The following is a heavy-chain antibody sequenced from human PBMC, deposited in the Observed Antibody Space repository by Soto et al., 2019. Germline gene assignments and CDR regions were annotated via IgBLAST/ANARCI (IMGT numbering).Heavy chain of an antibody. V-gene: IGHV3-48*03. Sequence: GGSLRLSCAASGFTFSSYDMNWVRQAPGKGLEWLSYVSSSGSPIYYADSVKGRFTISRDNAKNSLYLQMSSLRAEDTAVYYCVKGESQAWFDPWGQGTLVTVSS. CDR1: GFTFSSYD. D-gene: IGHD1-26*01. CDR2: VSSSGSPI. CDR3: VKGESQAWFDP. J-gene: IGHJ5*02.